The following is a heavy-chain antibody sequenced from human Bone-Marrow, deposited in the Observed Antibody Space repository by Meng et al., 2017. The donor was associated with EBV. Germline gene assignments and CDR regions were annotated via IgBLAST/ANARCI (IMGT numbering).Heavy chain of an antibody. V-gene: IGHV1-3*01. Sequence: QVQLVQYGAEVRKHGAAVKVPCKASGYTSPNYALHWVRQAPGQRLEWMGWINPGNGNTKYSQKFQGRASITRDISASIVYMELTSLRSEDTAVYYCATEPGYSSGWGQGTLVTVSS. J-gene: IGHJ4*02. CDR3: ATEPGYSSG. CDR1: GYTSPNYA. CDR2: INPGNGNT. D-gene: IGHD6-19*01.